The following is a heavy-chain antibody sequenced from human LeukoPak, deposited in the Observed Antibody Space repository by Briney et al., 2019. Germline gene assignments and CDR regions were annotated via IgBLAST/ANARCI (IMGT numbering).Heavy chain of an antibody. D-gene: IGHD3-10*01. V-gene: IGHV4-34*01. CDR2: INHSGST. J-gene: IGHJ4*02. CDR3: ATGRVRYGSGF. CDR1: GGSFSGYY. Sequence: SETLSLTCAVYGGSFSGYYWSWIRQPPGKGLEWIGEINHSGSTNYNPSLKSRLTISLDTSNDQFSLKLSSVTAADTAVYYCATGRVRYGSGFWGQGTLVTVSS.